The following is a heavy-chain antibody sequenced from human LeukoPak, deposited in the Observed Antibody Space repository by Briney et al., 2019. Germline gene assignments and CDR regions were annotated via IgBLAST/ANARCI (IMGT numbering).Heavy chain of an antibody. CDR3: ARDLSMSVVTAPLDY. D-gene: IGHD2-21*02. CDR1: GGTFSSYA. CDR2: IIPILGIA. J-gene: IGHJ4*02. Sequence: APVKVSCKASGGTFSSYAISWVRQAPGQGLEWMGRIIPILGIANYAQKFQGRVTITADKSTSTAYMELSSLRSEDTAVYYCARDLSMSVVTAPLDYWGQGTLVTVSS. V-gene: IGHV1-69*04.